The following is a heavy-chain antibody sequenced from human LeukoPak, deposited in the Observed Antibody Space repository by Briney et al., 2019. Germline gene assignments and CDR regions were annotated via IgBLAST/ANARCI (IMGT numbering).Heavy chain of an antibody. CDR1: GGSISSGGYS. CDR2: IYHSGST. V-gene: IGHV4-30-2*01. Sequence: SETLSLTCAVSGGSISSGGYSWSWIRQPPGKGLEWIGYIYHSGSTYYNPSLKSRVTMSVDPSKNQFSLNLDSVTAADTAVYYCARARDQRATSSGFDYWGQGTLVTVSS. CDR3: ARARDQRATSSGFDY. J-gene: IGHJ4*02. D-gene: IGHD3-10*01.